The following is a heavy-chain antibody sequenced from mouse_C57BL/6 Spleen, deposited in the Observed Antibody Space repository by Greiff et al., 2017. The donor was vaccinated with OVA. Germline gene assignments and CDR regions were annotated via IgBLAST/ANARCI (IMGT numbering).Heavy chain of an antibody. CDR2: ISNGGGST. D-gene: IGHD1-1*01. J-gene: IGHJ1*03. CDR1: GFTFSDSY. Sequence: EVKLVESGGGLVQPGGSLKLSCAASGFTFSDSYLSFFLPPPSPILSLVAYISNGGGSTYYPDTVKGRFTISRDNAKNTLYLQMSRLKSEDTAMYYCARQGPTVVAPRYFDVWGTGTTVTVSS. CDR3: ARQGPTVVAPRYFDV. V-gene: IGHV5-12*01.